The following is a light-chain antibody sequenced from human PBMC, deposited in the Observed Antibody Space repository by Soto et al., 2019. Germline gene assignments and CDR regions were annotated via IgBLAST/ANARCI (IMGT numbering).Light chain of an antibody. CDR3: SSYTGSNDVV. V-gene: IGLV1-40*01. CDR2: ANT. Sequence: QSVLTQPPSVSGAPGQRVTISCTGSSSNIGAGYDVHWYQQLPGTAPKLLIFANTFRPSGVPDRVSGSKSGTSGSLAITGLQADDEADYYCSSYTGSNDVVFGGGTKLTVL. CDR1: SSNIGAGYD. J-gene: IGLJ2*01.